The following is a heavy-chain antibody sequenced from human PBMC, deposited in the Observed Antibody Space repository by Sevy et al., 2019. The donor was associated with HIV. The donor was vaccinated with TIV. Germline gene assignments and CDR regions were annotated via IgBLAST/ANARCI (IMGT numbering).Heavy chain of an antibody. CDR2: INPKSGST. J-gene: IGHJ6*02. V-gene: IGHV1-2*02. D-gene: IGHD3-3*01. CDR3: ARESYDFWTGPVDYDYGMDV. Sequence: ASVKVSCKASGYTFSDNGYYVHWVRQAPGQGLEWMGWINPKSGSTNYAQKFQGRVTMTRDTSVSTANMVLSRLSSDDTADYYCARESYDFWTGPVDYDYGMDVWGQGTTVTVSS. CDR1: GYTFSDNGYY.